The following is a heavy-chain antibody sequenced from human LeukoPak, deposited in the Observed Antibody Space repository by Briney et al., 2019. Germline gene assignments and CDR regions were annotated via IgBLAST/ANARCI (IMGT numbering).Heavy chain of an antibody. CDR2: IYSGGST. D-gene: IGHD6-6*01. V-gene: IGHV3-53*01. CDR1: GFTVSSNY. J-gene: IGHJ3*02. Sequence: GGSLRLSCAASGFTVSSNYMSWVRQAPGKGLEWVSVIYSGGSTYYADSVKGRFTISRDNAKNTLYLQLNSLRAEDTAVYYCAKSELEDDAFDIWGQGTMVTVSS. CDR3: AKSELEDDAFDI.